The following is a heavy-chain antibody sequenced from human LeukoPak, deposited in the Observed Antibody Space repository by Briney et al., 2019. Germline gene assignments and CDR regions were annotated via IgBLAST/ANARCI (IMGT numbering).Heavy chain of an antibody. CDR3: AREGTVRWFDP. CDR1: GYSISSGYY. J-gene: IGHJ5*02. V-gene: IGHV4-38-2*02. D-gene: IGHD1-14*01. Sequence: SETLSLTCSVSGYSISSGYYWSWIRQSPGKGLEWIGSIYHSGFNYYNPSLKSRVTMSVDTSKNEFSLKLSSVTAADTAVFYCAREGTVRWFDPWGQGTLVTASS. CDR2: IYHSGFN.